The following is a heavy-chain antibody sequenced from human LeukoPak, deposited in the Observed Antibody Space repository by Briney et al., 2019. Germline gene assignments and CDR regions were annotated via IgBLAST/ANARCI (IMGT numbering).Heavy chain of an antibody. D-gene: IGHD2-2*01. CDR2: IIPIFGIA. J-gene: IGHJ4*02. V-gene: IGHV1-69*04. Sequence: SVKVSCKASGGTFSSYAISWVRQAPGQGLEWMGRIIPIFGIANYAQKFQGRVTITADKSTSTAYMELRSLRSDDTAVYYCARALYQYCSSTSCPTAFDYWGQGTLVTVSS. CDR3: ARALYQYCSSTSCPTAFDY. CDR1: GGTFSSYA.